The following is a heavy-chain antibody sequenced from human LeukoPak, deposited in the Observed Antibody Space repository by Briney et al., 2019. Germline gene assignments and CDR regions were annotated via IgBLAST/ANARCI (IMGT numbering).Heavy chain of an antibody. CDR1: GFTFSSYG. V-gene: IGHV3-33*01. D-gene: IGHD3-10*01. CDR3: ARDRGYGSGSYYIVY. CDR2: IWYDGSNK. J-gene: IGHJ4*02. Sequence: GGSLRLSCAASGFTFSSYGMHWVRQAPGKGLEWVAVIWYDGSNKYYADSVKGRFTISRDNSKNTLYLQMNSLRAEDTAVYYCARDRGYGSGSYYIVYWGQGTLVTVSS.